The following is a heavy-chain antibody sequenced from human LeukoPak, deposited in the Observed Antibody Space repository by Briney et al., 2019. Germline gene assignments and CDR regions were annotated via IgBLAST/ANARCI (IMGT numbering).Heavy chain of an antibody. Sequence: ASVKVSCKASGYTFTSYDINWVRQATGQGLEWMGWMNPNSGNTGYAQKFQGRVTITRNTSISTAYMELSSLRSEDTAVYYCARGPQKGAQVAPIGRRKNWFDPWGQGTLVTVSS. CDR1: GYTFTSYD. J-gene: IGHJ5*02. V-gene: IGHV1-8*01. CDR3: ARGPQKGAQVAPIGRRKNWFDP. D-gene: IGHD5-12*01. CDR2: MNPNSGNT.